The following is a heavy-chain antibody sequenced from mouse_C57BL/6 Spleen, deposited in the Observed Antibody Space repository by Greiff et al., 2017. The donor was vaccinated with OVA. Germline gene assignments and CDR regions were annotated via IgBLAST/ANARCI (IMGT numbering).Heavy chain of an antibody. CDR3: GRSLYNGSTGFAY. CDR2: ISSGGSYT. Sequence: EVQLQESGGDLVKPGGSLKLSCAASGFTFSSYGMSWVRQTPDKRLEWVATISSGGSYTYYPDSVKGRFPISRDNANNTLYLQMSSLKSDDAAVKYCGRSLYNGSTGFAYWGQGTLVTVSA. V-gene: IGHV5-6*01. D-gene: IGHD2-3*01. J-gene: IGHJ3*01. CDR1: GFTFSSYG.